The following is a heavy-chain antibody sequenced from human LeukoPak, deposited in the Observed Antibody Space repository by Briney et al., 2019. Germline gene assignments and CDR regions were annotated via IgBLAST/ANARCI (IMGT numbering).Heavy chain of an antibody. J-gene: IGHJ4*02. D-gene: IGHD5-12*01. Sequence: GRSLRLSCAASGFTFSSYGMHWVRQAPGKGLEWVAVISYDGSNKYYADSVKGRFTISRDNSKNTLYLQMNSLRAEDTAVYYCASNVDIVATTDYWGQGTLVTVSS. CDR3: ASNVDIVATTDY. CDR2: ISYDGSNK. CDR1: GFTFSSYG. V-gene: IGHV3-30*03.